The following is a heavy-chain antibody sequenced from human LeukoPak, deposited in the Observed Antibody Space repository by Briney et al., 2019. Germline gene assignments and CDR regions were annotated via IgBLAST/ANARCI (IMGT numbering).Heavy chain of an antibody. CDR1: GFSVSGNY. J-gene: IGHJ4*02. D-gene: IGHD2-15*01. CDR2: IHTSGST. V-gene: IGHV3-53*01. CDR3: ARGYCSGGSCSKFDY. Sequence: PGGPLRLSCAASGFSVSGNYMSWVPQAPGKGLEWVSFIHTSGSTFYADSVKGRFTISRDNSKNTLYLQMNSLRAEDTAMYYCARGYCSGGSCSKFDYWGQGTLVTVSS.